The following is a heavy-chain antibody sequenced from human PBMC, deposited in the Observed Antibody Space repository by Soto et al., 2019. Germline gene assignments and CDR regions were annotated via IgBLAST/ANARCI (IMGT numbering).Heavy chain of an antibody. V-gene: IGHV3-33*01. Sequence: GGSLRLSCAASGFTFSSYGMHWVRQAPGKGLEWVAVIWYDGSNKYYADSVKGRFTISRDNSKNTLYLQMNSLRAEDTAVYYCARDPYSSSSPYYYGMDVWGQGTTVTVSS. CDR2: IWYDGSNK. D-gene: IGHD6-6*01. CDR1: GFTFSSYG. CDR3: ARDPYSSSSPYYYGMDV. J-gene: IGHJ6*02.